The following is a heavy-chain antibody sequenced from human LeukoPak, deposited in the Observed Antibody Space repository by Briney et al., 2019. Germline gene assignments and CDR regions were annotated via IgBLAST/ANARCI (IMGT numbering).Heavy chain of an antibody. J-gene: IGHJ4*02. CDR1: GYTFTGYY. V-gene: IGHV1-2*02. Sequence: ASVKVFCKASGYTFTGYYMHWVRQAPGQRLEWMGWINPNSVGTNYAQKFQGRVTMTKDTSTSTVYMELSSLRSGDTAVFYCARDAMTSVTTSPYYFDYWGQGTLVTVSS. D-gene: IGHD4-17*01. CDR2: INPNSVGT. CDR3: ARDAMTSVTTSPYYFDY.